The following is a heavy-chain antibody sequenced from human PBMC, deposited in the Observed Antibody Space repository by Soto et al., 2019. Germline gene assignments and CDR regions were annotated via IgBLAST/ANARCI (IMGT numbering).Heavy chain of an antibody. CDR3: ARVGSYYDILTGYLPYYYYMDV. J-gene: IGHJ6*03. Sequence: SETLSLTCTVSGGSISSYYWSWIRQPPGKGLEWIGYIYYSGSTNYNPSLKSRVTISVDTSKNQFSLKLSSVTAADTTVYYCARVGSYYDILTGYLPYYYYMDVWGKGTTVTVSS. CDR2: IYYSGST. CDR1: GGSISSYY. D-gene: IGHD3-9*01. V-gene: IGHV4-59*01.